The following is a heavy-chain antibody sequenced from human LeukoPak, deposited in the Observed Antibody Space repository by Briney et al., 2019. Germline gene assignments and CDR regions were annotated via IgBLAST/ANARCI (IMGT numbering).Heavy chain of an antibody. CDR2: GSGAVT. D-gene: IGHD2-15*01. V-gene: IGHV3-23*01. CDR1: GFTFSDYN. CDR3: AASDRRKDAFDI. Sequence: PGGSLRLSCAASGFTFSDYNMNWVRQAPGKGLEWVSSGSGAVTYHADSVKGRFTMSRDNSKNTLYLQMNSLRAEDTAVYYCAASDRRKDAFDIWGQGTLVTVSS. J-gene: IGHJ3*02.